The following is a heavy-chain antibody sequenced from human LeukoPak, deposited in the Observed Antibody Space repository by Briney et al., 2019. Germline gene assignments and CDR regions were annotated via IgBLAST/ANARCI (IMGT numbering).Heavy chain of an antibody. Sequence: GGSLRLSCAASGFTSSTYAMHWVRQAPGKGLEWVAVIWYDGSNKYYGDSVKGRLSISRDNSKNTLFLQMNSLRAEDTAVYYCAREADCSGGGCYRGAFDIWGQGTMVAVSS. V-gene: IGHV3-33*01. CDR3: AREADCSGGGCYRGAFDI. CDR2: IWYDGSNK. D-gene: IGHD2-15*01. CDR1: GFTSSTYA. J-gene: IGHJ3*02.